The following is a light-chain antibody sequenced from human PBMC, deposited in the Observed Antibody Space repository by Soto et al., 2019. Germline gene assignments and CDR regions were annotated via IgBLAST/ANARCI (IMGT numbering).Light chain of an antibody. V-gene: IGKV3-11*01. J-gene: IGKJ4*01. CDR2: DAS. CDR1: QSVSSY. CDR3: RQRSNWLT. Sequence: EIVLTQSPATLSLSPGERATLSCRASQSVSSYLAWYQQKPGQAPRLLIYDASNRATGIPARFSGSGSGTDFTLTISSLVPEDFAVYYCRQRSNWLTFGGGTKVDIK.